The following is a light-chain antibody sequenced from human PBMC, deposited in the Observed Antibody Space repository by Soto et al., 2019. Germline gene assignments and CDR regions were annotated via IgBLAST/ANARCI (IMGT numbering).Light chain of an antibody. CDR1: SGDIGSYNR. V-gene: IGLV2-14*01. CDR3: SSYTNINTRACV. Sequence: SVRAQPASVSVSPGQSIAIACTGTSGDIGSYNRVSWYQQHPGKAPKLIIYEVTDRPSGVSNRFSGSKSGNTASLTISGLQAEDEAEYYCSSYTNINTRACVFGTGTK. J-gene: IGLJ1*01. CDR2: EVT.